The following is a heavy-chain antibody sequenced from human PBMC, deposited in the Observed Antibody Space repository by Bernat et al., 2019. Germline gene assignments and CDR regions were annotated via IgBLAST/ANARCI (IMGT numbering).Heavy chain of an antibody. CDR1: GFTFSDYY. J-gene: IGHJ4*02. Sequence: QVQLVESGGGLVKPGGSLRLSCAASGFTFSDYYMNWIRQAPGRGLEWLSYISSSGLTTYYAGSVKGRFTISRDNAKNSLYLQMNSLRPEDTAVYYCARERGRGTCYSCSPYYFDYWGQGTLVTVSS. V-gene: IGHV3-11*04. CDR3: ARERGRGTCYSCSPYYFDY. D-gene: IGHD2-15*01. CDR2: ISSSGLTT.